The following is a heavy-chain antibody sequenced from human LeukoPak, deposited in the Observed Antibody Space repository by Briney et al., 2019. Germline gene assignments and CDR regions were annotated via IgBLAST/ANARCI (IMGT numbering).Heavy chain of an antibody. J-gene: IGHJ5*02. CDR2: IYTSGST. D-gene: IGHD3-22*01. V-gene: IGHV4-4*09. Sequence: SETLSLTCTVSGGSISSYYWSWIQQPPGKGLEWIGYIYTSGSTNYNPSLKSRVTISVDTSKNQFSLKLSSVTAADTAVYYCARTPYDSSGYYSNWFDPWGQGTLVTVSS. CDR1: GGSISSYY. CDR3: ARTPYDSSGYYSNWFDP.